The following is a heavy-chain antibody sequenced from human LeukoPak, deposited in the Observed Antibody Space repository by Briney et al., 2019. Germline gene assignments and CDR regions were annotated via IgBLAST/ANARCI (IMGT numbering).Heavy chain of an antibody. CDR3: ARDFPIYYYHSSVYRPAY. CDR2: IYYSGST. V-gene: IGHV4-39*07. D-gene: IGHD3-22*01. Sequence: SETLSLTCTVSGGSISSSSYYWGWIRQPPGKGLEWIGSIYYSGSTYYNPSLKSRVTISVDTSKNQFSLKLSSVTAADTAVYYCARDFPIYYYHSSVYRPAYWGQGTLVTVSS. CDR1: GGSISSSSYY. J-gene: IGHJ4*02.